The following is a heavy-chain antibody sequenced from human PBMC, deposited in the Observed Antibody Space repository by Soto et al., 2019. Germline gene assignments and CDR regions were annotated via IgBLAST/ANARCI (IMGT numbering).Heavy chain of an antibody. CDR1: GGSISSSSYY. CDR2: IYYSGST. CDR3: AGLRIAAAGTGGYWFDP. D-gene: IGHD6-13*01. Sequence: SETLSLTCTVSGGSISSSSYYWGWIRQPPGKGLEWIGSIYYSGSTYYNPSLKSRVTISVDTSKNQFSLNLSSVTAADTAVYYCAGLRIAAAGTGGYWFDPWGQGTLVTVSS. J-gene: IGHJ5*02. V-gene: IGHV4-39*01.